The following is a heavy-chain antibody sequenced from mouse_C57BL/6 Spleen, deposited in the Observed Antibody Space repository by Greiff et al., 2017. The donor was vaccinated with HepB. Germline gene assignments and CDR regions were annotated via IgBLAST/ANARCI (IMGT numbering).Heavy chain of an antibody. Sequence: QVQLQQSGPELVKPGASVKISCKASGYAFSSSWMNWVKQRPGKGLEWIGRIYPGDGDTNYNGKFKGKATLTADKSSSTAYMQLSRLTSEDSAVYFCASHGEGDAMDYWGQGTSVTVSS. CDR1: GYAFSSSW. V-gene: IGHV1-82*01. J-gene: IGHJ4*01. CDR2: IYPGDGDT. D-gene: IGHD3-3*01. CDR3: ASHGEGDAMDY.